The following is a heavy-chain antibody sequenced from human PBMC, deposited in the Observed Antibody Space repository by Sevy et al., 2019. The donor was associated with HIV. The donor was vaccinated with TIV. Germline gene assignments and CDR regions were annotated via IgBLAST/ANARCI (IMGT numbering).Heavy chain of an antibody. CDR3: ARDSAITISAFDI. V-gene: IGHV3-33*01. CDR1: GFTFSSYG. D-gene: IGHD3-10*01. J-gene: IGHJ3*02. CDR2: IWYDGSNK. Sequence: GGSLRLSCAASGFTFSSYGMHWVRQAPGKGLEWVAVIWYDGSNKYYADSVKGRFTISRDNSKNTLYLQMNSLRAEDTAVYYCARDSAITISAFDIWGQWTMVTVSS.